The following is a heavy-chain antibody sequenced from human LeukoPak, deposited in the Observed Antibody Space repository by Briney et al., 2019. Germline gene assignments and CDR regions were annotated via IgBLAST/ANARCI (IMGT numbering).Heavy chain of an antibody. CDR1: GYTFNRYD. J-gene: IGHJ4*02. CDR2: ISTYNGNT. CDR3: ARDTLPTMVRGVTPFDY. V-gene: IGHV1-18*01. Sequence: ASVKASCKASGYTFNRYDISWVRQAPGQGLEWMGWISTYNGNTNYAQKLQGRVTMTTDTSTSTAYMELRSLRSDDTAVYYCARDTLPTMVRGVTPFDYWGQGTLVTVSS. D-gene: IGHD3-10*01.